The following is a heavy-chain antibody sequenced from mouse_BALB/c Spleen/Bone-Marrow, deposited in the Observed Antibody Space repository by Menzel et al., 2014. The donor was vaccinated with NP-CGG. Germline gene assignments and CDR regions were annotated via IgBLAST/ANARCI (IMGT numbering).Heavy chain of an antibody. D-gene: IGHD1-1*01. CDR1: GFSLSSYG. CDR2: IWAGGST. Sequence: QVQLQQSGPGLVAPSQSLSITCTVSGFSLSSYGVRWVRQPPGKGLEWLGVIWAGGSTNYNSALMSRLSISKDNSKSQVFLKMSSLQTDGTAMYYCARPYYYGSYYAMDYWGQGTSVTVSS. CDR3: ARPYYYGSYYAMDY. J-gene: IGHJ4*01. V-gene: IGHV2-9*02.